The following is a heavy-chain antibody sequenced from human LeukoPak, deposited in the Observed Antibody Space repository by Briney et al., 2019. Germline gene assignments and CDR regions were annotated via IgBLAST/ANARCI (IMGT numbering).Heavy chain of an antibody. CDR2: IKSKTDGGTT. D-gene: IGHD2-8*01. Sequence: GGSLRLSCAASGFTFSNAWMSWVRQAPGKGLEWVGRIKSKTDGGTTDYAAPVKGRFTISRDDSKNTLYLQMNSLKTEDTAVYYCTTGYCTNGVCYSFHYWGQGTLVTVSS. V-gene: IGHV3-15*01. CDR1: GFTFSNAW. J-gene: IGHJ4*02. CDR3: TTGYCTNGVCYSFHY.